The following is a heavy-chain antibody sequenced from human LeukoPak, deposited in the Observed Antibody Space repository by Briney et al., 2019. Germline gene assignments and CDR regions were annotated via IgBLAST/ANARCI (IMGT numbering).Heavy chain of an antibody. CDR2: ITGSSGST. J-gene: IGHJ3*02. V-gene: IGHV3-23*01. Sequence: GGSLRLSCAASGFTFSSYAMSWVRQAPGKGLEWVSAITGSSGSTYYADSVEGRFTISRGNSKNTLYLQMNSLRAEDTALYYCAKAAFYYDSSARAFDIWGQGTMVTVSS. D-gene: IGHD3-22*01. CDR1: GFTFSSYA. CDR3: AKAAFYYDSSARAFDI.